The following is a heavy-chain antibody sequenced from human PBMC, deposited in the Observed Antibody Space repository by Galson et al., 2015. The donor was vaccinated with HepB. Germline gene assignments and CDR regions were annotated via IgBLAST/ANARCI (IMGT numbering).Heavy chain of an antibody. CDR3: ARGADYYDNSGYPHSYYYFDF. V-gene: IGHV3-21*01. Sequence: LRLSCAVSAFAFRPYTVYWVRQAPGRRPEWVSSISSDSSDIYYACSVMGRFTISRDNARNSLYLQMDSLRAEDTAVYYCARGADYYDNSGYPHSYYYFDFWGQGTLVTVSS. J-gene: IGHJ4*02. CDR1: AFAFRPYT. CDR2: ISSDSSDI. D-gene: IGHD3-22*01.